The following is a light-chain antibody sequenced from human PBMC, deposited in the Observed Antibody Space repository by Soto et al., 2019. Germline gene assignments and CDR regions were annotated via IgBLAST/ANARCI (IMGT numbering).Light chain of an antibody. Sequence: DIQLTQSPSFLSASVGDRVTVTCRASQGISNYLAWYHKKPGKAPKLLIHTASTLQSGVPSRFSGSGSGTEFTLTISSLQPEDFATYYCQQRHSYPITFCQGTRLETK. CDR1: QGISNY. CDR2: TAS. V-gene: IGKV1-9*01. CDR3: QQRHSYPIT. J-gene: IGKJ5*01.